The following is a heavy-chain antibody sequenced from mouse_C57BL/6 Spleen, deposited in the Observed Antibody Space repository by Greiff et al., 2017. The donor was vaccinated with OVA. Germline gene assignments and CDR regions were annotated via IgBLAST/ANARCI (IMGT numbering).Heavy chain of an antibody. CDR2: IDPSDSYT. CDR3: ARESVYYAMDY. V-gene: IGHV1-69*01. Sequence: VQLQQPGAELVMPGASVKLSCKASGYTFTSYWMHWVKQRPGQGLEWIGEIDPSDSYTNYNQKFKGKSTLTVDKSSSTAYMQLSSLTSEDSAVYYCARESVYYAMDYWGQGTSVTVSS. J-gene: IGHJ4*01. CDR1: GYTFTSYW.